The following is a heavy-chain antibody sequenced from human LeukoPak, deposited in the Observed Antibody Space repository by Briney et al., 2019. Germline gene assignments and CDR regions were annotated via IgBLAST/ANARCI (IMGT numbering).Heavy chain of an antibody. CDR3: ARAGRSPQWLRNY. V-gene: IGHV3-21*01. CDR1: GFTFSSYS. J-gene: IGHJ4*02. CDR2: ISSSSSYI. Sequence: KSGGSLRLSCAASGFTFSSYSMNWVRQAPGKGLEWVSSISSSSSYIYYADSVKGRFTISRDNAKNSLYLQMNSLRAEDTAVYYCARAGRSPQWLRNYWGQGTLVTVSS. D-gene: IGHD5-12*01.